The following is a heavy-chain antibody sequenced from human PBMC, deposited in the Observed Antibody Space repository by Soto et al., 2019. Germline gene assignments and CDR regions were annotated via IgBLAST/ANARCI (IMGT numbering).Heavy chain of an antibody. V-gene: IGHV4-59*12. J-gene: IGHJ5*02. D-gene: IGHD3-9*01. CDR2: IYYSGST. CDR1: GCSISSYY. Sequence: SETLALTFTVSGCSISSYYWSWIRQPPGKGLEWIGYIYYSGSTNYNPSLKSRVTISVDTSKNQFSLKLSSVTAADTAVYYCARDIRYFDWLDWFDPWCQGTLVTAPQ. CDR3: ARDIRYFDWLDWFDP.